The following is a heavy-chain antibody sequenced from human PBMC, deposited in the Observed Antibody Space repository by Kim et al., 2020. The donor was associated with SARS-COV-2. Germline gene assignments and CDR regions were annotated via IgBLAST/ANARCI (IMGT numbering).Heavy chain of an antibody. V-gene: IGHV1-69*13. CDR1: GGTFSSYA. J-gene: IGHJ6*02. CDR2: IIPIFGTA. Sequence: SVKVSCKASGGTFSSYAISWVRQAPGQGLEWMGGIIPIFGTANYAQKFQGRVTITADESTSTAYMELSSLRSEDTAVYYCARVLPPISPRGYYYYYGMDVWGQRTTVTVSS. CDR3: ARVLPPISPRGYYYYYGMDV.